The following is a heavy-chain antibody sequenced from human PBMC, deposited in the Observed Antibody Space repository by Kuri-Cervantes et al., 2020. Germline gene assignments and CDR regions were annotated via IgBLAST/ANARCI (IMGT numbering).Heavy chain of an antibody. D-gene: IGHD6-19*01. V-gene: IGHV1-8*02. Sequence: ASVKVSCKASGYTFTSYGISWVRQAPGQGLEWMGWMNPNSGNTGYAQKFQGRVTMTRNTSISTAYMELGSLRSEDTAVYYCARTPSSGWYRDDAFDIWGQGTMVTVSS. CDR1: GYTFTSYG. CDR3: ARTPSSGWYRDDAFDI. CDR2: MNPNSGNT. J-gene: IGHJ3*02.